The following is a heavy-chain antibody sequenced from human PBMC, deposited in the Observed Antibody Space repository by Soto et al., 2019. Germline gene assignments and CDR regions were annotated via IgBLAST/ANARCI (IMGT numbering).Heavy chain of an antibody. CDR1: GYTFTSYG. CDR3: AREENCSDGICYSEYFQR. D-gene: IGHD2-15*01. Sequence: ASVKVSCKASGYTFTSYGISWVRQAPGQGLEWMGVVNPSGGSTNYAQKFQGRITLTRDTSRNTVYMDLSSLTSEDTAVYYCAREENCSDGICYSEYFQRWGQGTLVTVSS. V-gene: IGHV1-46*01. CDR2: VNPSGGST. J-gene: IGHJ1*01.